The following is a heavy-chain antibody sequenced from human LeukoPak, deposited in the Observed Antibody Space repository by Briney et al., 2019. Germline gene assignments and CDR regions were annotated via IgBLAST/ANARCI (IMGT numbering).Heavy chain of an antibody. CDR1: GYTFTGYY. CDR3: ARDGTGYSSGWYYWYFDL. V-gene: IGHV1-2*02. CDR2: INPNSGGT. Sequence: GASVKVSCKASGYTFTGYYKHWVRQAPGQGLEWMGWINPNSGGTNYAQKFQGRVTMTRDTSISTAYMELSRLRSDDTAVYYCARDGTGYSSGWYYWYFDLWGRGTLVTVSS. D-gene: IGHD6-19*01. J-gene: IGHJ2*01.